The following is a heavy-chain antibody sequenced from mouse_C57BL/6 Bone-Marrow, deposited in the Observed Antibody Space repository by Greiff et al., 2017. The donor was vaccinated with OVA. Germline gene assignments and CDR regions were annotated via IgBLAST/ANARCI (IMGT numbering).Heavy chain of an antibody. V-gene: IGHV1-55*01. CDR1: GYTFTSYW. D-gene: IGHD2-5*01. CDR3: ARGVSNWFAY. Sequence: QVQLKQPGAELVKPGASVKMSCKASGYTFTSYWITWVKQRPGQGLEWIGDIYPGSGSTNYNEKFKSKATLTVDTSSSTAYMQLSSLTSEDAAVYYCARGVSNWFAYWGQGTLVTVSA. CDR2: IYPGSGST. J-gene: IGHJ3*01.